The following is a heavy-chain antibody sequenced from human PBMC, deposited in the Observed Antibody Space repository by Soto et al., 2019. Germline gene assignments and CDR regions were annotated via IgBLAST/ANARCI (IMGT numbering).Heavy chain of an antibody. D-gene: IGHD6-6*01. V-gene: IGHV1-2*02. CDR2: INPNGGDT. CDR1: GYTFTGYY. Sequence: ASVKVSCKASGYTFTGYYMHWVRQAPGQGLEWMGWINPNGGDTNYAQRFQGRVTMSGDTSIITAYMELSSLRSEDTAVYYCASPVWEYSSSITPYYFDYWGQGTLVTVSS. J-gene: IGHJ4*02. CDR3: ASPVWEYSSSITPYYFDY.